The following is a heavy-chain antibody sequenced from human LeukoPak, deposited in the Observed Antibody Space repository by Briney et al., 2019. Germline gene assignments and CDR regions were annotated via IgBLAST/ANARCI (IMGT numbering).Heavy chain of an antibody. CDR2: IKQVGGEK. D-gene: IGHD2-21*02. CDR3: ARDIVVVTAPTGLYEGAFDI. Sequence: GGSLRLSCAASGFTFSSNWIGWVRRVPGKGRNGVATIKQVGGEKYYVDSVKGRFTISRDNAKNSLYLQMNSLRAEDTAVYYCARDIVVVTAPTGLYEGAFDIWGQGTMVTVSS. J-gene: IGHJ3*02. V-gene: IGHV3-7*01. CDR1: GFTFSSNW.